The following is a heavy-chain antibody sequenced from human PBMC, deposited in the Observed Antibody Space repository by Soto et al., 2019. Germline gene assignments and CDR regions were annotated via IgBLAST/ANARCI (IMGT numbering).Heavy chain of an antibody. CDR2: IIPIFGTA. J-gene: IGHJ6*02. CDR3: ARAQYSTALSSGMDV. D-gene: IGHD4-17*01. Sequence: QVQLVQSGAEVKKPGSSVKVSCKASGGTFSSYAISWLRQAPGQGLEWMGGIIPIFGTANYAQKFQGRVTMTADESASTAYMELSSLRSESKAVYYGARAQYSTALSSGMDVWGQGTTVTVSS. CDR1: GGTFSSYA. V-gene: IGHV1-69*01.